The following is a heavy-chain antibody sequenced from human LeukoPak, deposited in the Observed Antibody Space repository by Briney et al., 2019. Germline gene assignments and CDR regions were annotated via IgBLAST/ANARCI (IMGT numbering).Heavy chain of an antibody. J-gene: IGHJ4*02. CDR1: GGSFSGYY. D-gene: IGHD1-26*01. CDR3: ARWAVGATFDY. CDR2: INHSGST. Sequence: QPSETLSLTCAVYGGSFSGYYWNWIRQPPGKGLEWIGEINHSGSTNYNPSLKSRVTISVDTSKNQFSLKLSSVPAAGTAVYYCARWAVGATFDYWGQGTLVTVSS. V-gene: IGHV4-34*01.